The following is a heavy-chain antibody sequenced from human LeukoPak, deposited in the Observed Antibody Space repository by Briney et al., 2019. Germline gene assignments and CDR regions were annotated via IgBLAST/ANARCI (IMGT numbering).Heavy chain of an antibody. V-gene: IGHV4-31*03. D-gene: IGHD1-26*01. J-gene: IGHJ4*02. CDR1: GGSISSGGYY. Sequence: PSETLSLTCTVSGGSISSGGYYWSWIRQHPGKGLEWIGYIYYSGSTYYNPSLKSRVTISVDTSKNQFSLKLSSVTAADTAVYYCARDLVGATIFDYWGQGTLVTVSS. CDR2: IYYSGST. CDR3: ARDLVGATIFDY.